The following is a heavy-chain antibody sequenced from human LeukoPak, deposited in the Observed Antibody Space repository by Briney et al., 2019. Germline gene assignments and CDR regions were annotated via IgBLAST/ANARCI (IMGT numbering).Heavy chain of an antibody. CDR1: GFTLSSYW. Sequence: GGSLRLSCAASGFTLSSYWMHWVRQAPGKGLVWVSRINSDGSTTNYADSVKGRFTISRDNAKNTLYVQMSSLRAEDTAVYYCARGNALYGMDVWGQGTTVTVSS. CDR2: INSDGSTT. CDR3: ARGNALYGMDV. V-gene: IGHV3-74*01. J-gene: IGHJ6*02.